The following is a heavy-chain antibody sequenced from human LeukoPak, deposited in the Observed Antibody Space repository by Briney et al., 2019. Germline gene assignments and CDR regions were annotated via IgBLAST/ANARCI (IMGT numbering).Heavy chain of an antibody. J-gene: IGHJ4*02. Sequence: ASVTVSCKASGYTFTSYGISWVRQAPGQGLEWMGWISAYNGNRNYAQKFQGRVSMTIDTSTRTTYMDLSSLRSDDTAVYSCARNFYSNYLGVDYWGQGTLVTVSS. CDR3: ARNFYSNYLGVDY. V-gene: IGHV1-18*01. D-gene: IGHD4-11*01. CDR2: ISAYNGNR. CDR1: GYTFTSYG.